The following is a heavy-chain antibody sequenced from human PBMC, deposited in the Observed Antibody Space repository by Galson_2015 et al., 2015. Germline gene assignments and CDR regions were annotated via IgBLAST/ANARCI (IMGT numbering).Heavy chain of an antibody. CDR3: ARGGYYGDHDFDY. CDR2: IYYSGST. D-gene: IGHD4-17*01. V-gene: IGHV4-59*01. J-gene: IGHJ4*02. CDR1: GGSISSYY. Sequence: ETLSLTCTVSGGSISSYYWSWIRQPPGKGLEWIGYIYYSGSTNYNPSLKSRVTISVDTSKNQFSLKLSSVTAADTAVYYCARGGYYGDHDFDYWGQGTLVTVSS.